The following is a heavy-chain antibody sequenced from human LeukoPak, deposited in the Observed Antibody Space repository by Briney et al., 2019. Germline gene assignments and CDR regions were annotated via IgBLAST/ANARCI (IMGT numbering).Heavy chain of an antibody. V-gene: IGHV4-61*02. D-gene: IGHD4-17*01. CDR1: GGSISSSSYY. CDR2: IYTSGST. Sequence: SETLSLTCTVSGGSISSSSYYWSWIRQPAGKGLEWIGRIYTSGSTNYNPSLKSRVTISVDTSKNQFSLKLSSVTAADTAVYCCARDSEDGDDAFDIWGQGTMVTVSS. J-gene: IGHJ3*02. CDR3: ARDSEDGDDAFDI.